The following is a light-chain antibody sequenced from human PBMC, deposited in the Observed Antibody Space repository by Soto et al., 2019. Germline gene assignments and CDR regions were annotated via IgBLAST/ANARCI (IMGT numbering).Light chain of an antibody. Sequence: QSVLTQPASVSGSPGQSITISCTGASSVSWYQQHPGKAPKLLIYDVDNRPSGVSGRFSGSRSGNTASLAISDLRAEDEADYYYDSKTLNLTHVFGGGTKVTVL. V-gene: IGLV2-14*01. CDR1: SS. CDR3: DSKTLNLTHV. CDR2: DVD. J-gene: IGLJ2*01.